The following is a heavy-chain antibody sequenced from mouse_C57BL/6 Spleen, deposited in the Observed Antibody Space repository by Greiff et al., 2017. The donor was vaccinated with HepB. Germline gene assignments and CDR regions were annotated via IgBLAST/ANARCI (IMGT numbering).Heavy chain of an antibody. Sequence: QVQLQQSGAELARPGASVKLSCKASGYTFTSYGISWVKQRTGQGLEWIGEIYPRSGNTYYNEKFKGKATLTADKSSSTAYMELRSLTSEDSAVYFCARQAPLGNYFDYWGQGTTLTVSS. D-gene: IGHD3-3*01. V-gene: IGHV1-81*01. CDR2: IYPRSGNT. J-gene: IGHJ2*01. CDR3: ARQAPLGNYFDY. CDR1: GYTFTSYG.